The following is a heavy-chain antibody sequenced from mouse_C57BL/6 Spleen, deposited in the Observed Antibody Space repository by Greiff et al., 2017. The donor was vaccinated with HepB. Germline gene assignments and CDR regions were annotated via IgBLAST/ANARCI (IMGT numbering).Heavy chain of an antibody. CDR3: ARKGYGYDGFAY. V-gene: IGHV5-17*01. D-gene: IGHD2-2*01. J-gene: IGHJ3*01. CDR1: GFTFSDYG. CDR2: ISSGSSTI. Sequence: EVKLMESGGGLVKPGGSLKLSCAASGFTFSDYGMHWVRQAPEKGLEWVAYISSGSSTIYYADTVKGRFTISRDNAKNTLFLQMTSLRAEDTAMYYWARKGYGYDGFAYWGQGTLVTVSA.